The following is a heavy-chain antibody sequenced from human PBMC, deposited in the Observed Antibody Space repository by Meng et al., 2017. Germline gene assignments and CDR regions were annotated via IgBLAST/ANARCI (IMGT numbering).Heavy chain of an antibody. V-gene: IGHV1-8*01. CDR1: GYTFTNYG. D-gene: IGHD3-10*01. CDR2: MNPNSGNT. J-gene: IGHJ5*02. Sequence: QVQLVQSGPEVKKPGASLKVSCKTSGYTFTNYGITWVRQAPGQGLEWMGWMNPNSGNTGYAQKFQGRVTMTRNTSISTAYMELSSLRSEDTAVYYCARGYYGSGLFDPWGQGTLVTVSS. CDR3: ARGYYGSGLFDP.